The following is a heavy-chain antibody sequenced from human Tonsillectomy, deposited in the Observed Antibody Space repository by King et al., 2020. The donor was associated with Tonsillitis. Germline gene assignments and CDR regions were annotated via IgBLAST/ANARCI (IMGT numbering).Heavy chain of an antibody. V-gene: IGHV3-23*04. CDR1: AFTFSSYA. CDR2: IIFSGDTT. J-gene: IGHJ4*02. D-gene: IGHD2-2*01. CDR3: AKVRTAHGATPAHRCSSTSCDADLDY. Sequence: VQLVESGGGLVQPGGSLRLSCAASAFTFSSYAMSWVRQAPGKGLEWVSAIIFSGDTTYYADSVKGRFTISRDNSKNTLYLQMNSLRAEDTAVYYCAKVRTAHGATPAHRCSSTSCDADLDYWGQGTLVTVSS.